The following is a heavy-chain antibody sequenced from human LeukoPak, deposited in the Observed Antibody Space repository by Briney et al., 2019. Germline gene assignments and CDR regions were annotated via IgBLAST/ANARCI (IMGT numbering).Heavy chain of an antibody. Sequence: SETLSLTCTVSGGSISSYYWSWIRQPPGKGLEWIGYIYYSGSTNYNPSLKSRVTISVDTSKNQFSLKLSSVTAADTAVYYCARESGSNSLTYFDYWGQGALVTVSS. CDR1: GGSISSYY. V-gene: IGHV4-59*12. D-gene: IGHD1-7*01. CDR2: IYYSGST. J-gene: IGHJ4*02. CDR3: ARESGSNSLTYFDY.